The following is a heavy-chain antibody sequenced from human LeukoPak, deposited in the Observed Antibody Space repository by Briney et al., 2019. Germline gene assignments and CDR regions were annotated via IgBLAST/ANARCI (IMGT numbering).Heavy chain of an antibody. V-gene: IGHV3-11*04. Sequence: GGSLRLSCAASGFTFSDYYMSWIRQAPGKGLEWVSYISSSGSTIYYADSVKGRFTISRDNAKNSLYLQMNSLRAEDTAVYYCARTLSGYYDRGHGQYVDYWGQGTLVTVSS. CDR1: GFTFSDYY. D-gene: IGHD3-22*01. CDR3: ARTLSGYYDRGHGQYVDY. CDR2: ISSSGSTI. J-gene: IGHJ4*02.